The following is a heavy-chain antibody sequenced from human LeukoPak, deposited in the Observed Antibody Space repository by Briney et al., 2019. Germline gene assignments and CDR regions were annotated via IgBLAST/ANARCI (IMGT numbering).Heavy chain of an antibody. CDR1: GFTFSSFP. CDR2: ISGSGGSR. Sequence: GGSLRLSCAASGFTFSSFPMTWVRQAPGKGLEWVSSISGSGGSRDYADSVRGRFTISRDNSKNTLYLQMNSLRAEDTAVYYCAREPSPIDSSGYYGGNYWGQGTLVTVSS. V-gene: IGHV3-23*01. D-gene: IGHD3-22*01. CDR3: AREPSPIDSSGYYGGNY. J-gene: IGHJ4*02.